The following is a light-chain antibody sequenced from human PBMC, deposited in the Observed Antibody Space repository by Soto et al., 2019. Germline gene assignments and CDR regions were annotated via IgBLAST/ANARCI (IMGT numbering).Light chain of an antibody. V-gene: IGKV1-5*01. Sequence: DIQMTQSPTTLSSSVGDRVTITCRASQSISSWLAWYQHKPGKAPKLLIYDASSLETGVPPRFSGSGSGTYFTLTISSLQPDDVATYYCQQYKSPQTFGQGTKVEI. CDR1: QSISSW. CDR2: DAS. CDR3: QQYKSPQT. J-gene: IGKJ1*01.